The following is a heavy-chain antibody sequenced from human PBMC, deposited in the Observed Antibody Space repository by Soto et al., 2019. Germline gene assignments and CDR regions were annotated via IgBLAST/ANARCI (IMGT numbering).Heavy chain of an antibody. CDR3: AKAGEPPGYFDY. J-gene: IGHJ4*02. CDR2: ISRNGYNT. CDR1: GFSFVDFA. V-gene: IGHV3-43D*04. Sequence: GVSLRLSCAASGFSFVDFAMHWVRQAPGKGLEWVSLISRNGYNTHYADSVKGRFTISRDNSKNSLYLQMNSLRPEDTAFYYCAKAGEPPGYFDYWGQGTLVTVS. D-gene: IGHD7-27*01.